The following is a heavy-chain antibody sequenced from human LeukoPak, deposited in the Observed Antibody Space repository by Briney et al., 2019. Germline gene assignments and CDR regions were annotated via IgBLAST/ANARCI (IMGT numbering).Heavy chain of an antibody. CDR1: GFIVSNNY. D-gene: IGHD2-2*01. V-gene: IGHV3-53*01. CDR3: AIGGIVVPTKYYVDC. CDR2: IFGGGST. Sequence: GALRLSCAASGFIVSNNYMNWVRQAPGKGLEWVSVIFGGGSTYFADSVKGRFTVSRDNSKNTLYLQMNSLRAEDTAVYYCAIGGIVVPTKYYVDCWGHGTLVTVST. J-gene: IGHJ4*01.